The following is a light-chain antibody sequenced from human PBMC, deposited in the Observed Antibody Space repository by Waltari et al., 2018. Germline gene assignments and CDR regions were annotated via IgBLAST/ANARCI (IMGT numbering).Light chain of an antibody. CDR2: CYR. J-gene: IGLJ2*01. Sequence: YQPLPGCAPEFLIDCYRSRASWVPDRVYGSKSGTSACLAITGLQAEDEADYYCQSFDSSLSGVVFGGGTKLTVL. V-gene: IGLV1-40*01. CDR3: QSFDSSLSGVV.